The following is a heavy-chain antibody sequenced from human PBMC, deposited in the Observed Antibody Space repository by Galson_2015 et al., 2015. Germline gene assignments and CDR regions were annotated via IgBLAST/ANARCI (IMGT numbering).Heavy chain of an antibody. CDR2: IDWDGDK. V-gene: IGHV2-70*01. CDR3: APTTGSYPLLPDH. D-gene: IGHD1-26*01. Sequence: PALVKPTQTLTLTCTFSGFSLTARGMCVTWIRQPPGKAPEWLALIDWDGDKYYSTSLTTRLTISKDTSNNQVVLTMTNMDPVDTTTYYCAPTTGSYPLLPDHWGQGTLVTVSS. J-gene: IGHJ4*02. CDR1: GFSLTARGMC.